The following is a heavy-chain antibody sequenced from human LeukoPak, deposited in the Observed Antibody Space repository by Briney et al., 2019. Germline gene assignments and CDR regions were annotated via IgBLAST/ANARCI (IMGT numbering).Heavy chain of an antibody. CDR1: TFTVSTNY. CDR3: VRGLAASSNY. J-gene: IGHJ4*02. D-gene: IGHD1-26*01. CDR2: IYAGGNT. V-gene: IGHV3-53*01. Sequence: GGSLGLSCAASTFTVSTNYMSWVRQAPGKGLEWVSVIYAGGNTNYADSVKGRFTISRDNSKNTVYLQMNSLRAEDTAVYYCVRGLAASSNYWGQGTLVSVSS.